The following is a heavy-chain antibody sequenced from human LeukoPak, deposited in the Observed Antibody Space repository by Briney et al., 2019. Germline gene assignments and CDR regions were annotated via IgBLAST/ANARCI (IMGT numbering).Heavy chain of an antibody. D-gene: IGHD3-16*01. V-gene: IGHV4-39*01. CDR2: IYYSGST. J-gene: IGHJ4*02. CDR3: ARLTPLGRVRSSNDY. Sequence: SETLSLTCTVSGGSISSSSYYWGWIRQPPGTGLEWIGSIYYSGSTYYNPSLKSRVTISVDTSKNQFSLKLSSVTAADTAVYYCARLTPLGRVRSSNDYWGQGTLVTVSS. CDR1: GGSISSSSYY.